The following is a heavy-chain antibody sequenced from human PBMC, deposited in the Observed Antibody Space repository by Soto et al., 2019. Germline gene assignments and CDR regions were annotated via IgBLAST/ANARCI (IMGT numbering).Heavy chain of an antibody. Sequence: EVQLLESGGGLVQPGESLRLSCAAPGFTFSSYAMSWVRQAPGKGLEWVLVISGSDDSTYYADSVKGRFTISRDNSKNTLYLQMNSLRAEDTAVYYCAKRSSSSTFDYWGQGTLVTVSS. CDR2: ISGSDDST. J-gene: IGHJ4*02. CDR1: GFTFSSYA. CDR3: AKRSSSSTFDY. D-gene: IGHD6-6*01. V-gene: IGHV3-23*01.